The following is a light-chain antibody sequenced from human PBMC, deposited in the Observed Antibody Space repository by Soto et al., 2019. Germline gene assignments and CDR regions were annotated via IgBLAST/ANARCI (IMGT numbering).Light chain of an antibody. CDR2: RND. CDR1: SSNIRTNY. V-gene: IGLV1-47*01. CDR3: AAWDDSLSGVV. J-gene: IGLJ2*01. Sequence: QSVLTQPPSASATPGQRVTISCSGSSSNIRTNYVYWYQHLPGTAPKLLIYRNDQRPSGVPDRFSGSTSGTAASLAIGGLRSEDEADYYCAAWDDSLSGVVFGGGTKLTVL.